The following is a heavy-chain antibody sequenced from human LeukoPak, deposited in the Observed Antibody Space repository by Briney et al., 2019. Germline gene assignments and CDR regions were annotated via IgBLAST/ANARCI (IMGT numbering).Heavy chain of an antibody. Sequence: SVKVSCKASGGTFSSYAISWVRQAPGQGLEWMGGIIPIFGTANYAQKFQGRVTITADESTSTAYMELSSLRTEDTAVYYCASGGVYYYDSSGYGMDVWGQGTTVTVSS. D-gene: IGHD3-22*01. V-gene: IGHV1-69*01. CDR3: ASGGVYYYDSSGYGMDV. CDR1: GGTFSSYA. CDR2: IIPIFGTA. J-gene: IGHJ6*02.